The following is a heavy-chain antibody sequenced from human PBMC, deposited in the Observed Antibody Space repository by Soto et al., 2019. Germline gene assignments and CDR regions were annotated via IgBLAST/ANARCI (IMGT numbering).Heavy chain of an antibody. CDR2: ISAYNGNT. J-gene: IGHJ4*02. Sequence: QVQLVQSGTEVKKPGASVKVSCKASGYTFTSYGISWVRQAPGQGLEWMGWISAYNGNTNYAQKLQGRVTMTTDTSTSTAYMDLRSLRSDDTAVYYCARDTDCTNGACYIGYWGQGTLVTVSS. V-gene: IGHV1-18*01. CDR1: GYTFTSYG. D-gene: IGHD2-8*01. CDR3: ARDTDCTNGACYIGY.